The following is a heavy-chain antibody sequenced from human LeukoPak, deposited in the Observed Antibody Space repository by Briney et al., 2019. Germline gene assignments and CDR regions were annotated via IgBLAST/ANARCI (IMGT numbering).Heavy chain of an antibody. Sequence: SETLSLTCAVYGGSFSGYYWSWIRQPPGKGLEWIGEINHSGSTNYNPSLKSRVTISVDTSKNQFSLKLSSVTAADTAVYYCARHAITIFGVTTGAYFDYWGQGTLVTVSS. D-gene: IGHD3-3*01. CDR2: INHSGST. J-gene: IGHJ4*02. CDR3: ARHAITIFGVTTGAYFDY. CDR1: GGSFSGYY. V-gene: IGHV4-34*01.